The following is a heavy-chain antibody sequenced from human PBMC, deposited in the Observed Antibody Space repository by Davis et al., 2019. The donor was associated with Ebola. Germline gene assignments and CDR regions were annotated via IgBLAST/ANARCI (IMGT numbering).Heavy chain of an antibody. V-gene: IGHV1-46*01. J-gene: IGHJ3*02. Sequence: ASVKVSCTASGYTFTGYYMHWVRQAPGQGLEWMGIINPSGGSTSYAQKFQGRVTMTRDTSTSTVYMELSSLRSEDTAVYYCASSGYYRRTEDAFDIWGQGTMVTVSS. CDR1: GYTFTGYY. CDR2: INPSGGST. D-gene: IGHD3-22*01. CDR3: ASSGYYRRTEDAFDI.